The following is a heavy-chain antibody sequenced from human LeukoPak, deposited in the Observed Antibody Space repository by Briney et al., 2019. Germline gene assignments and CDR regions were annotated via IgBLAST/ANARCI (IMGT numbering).Heavy chain of an antibody. D-gene: IGHD3-22*01. V-gene: IGHV3-21*01. J-gene: IGHJ4*02. CDR3: AAGSSGYYGDY. CDR2: ISSSSSYI. CDR1: GFTFSSYS. Sequence: GGSLRLSCAASGFTFSSYSINWVRQAPGKGLEWVSSISSSSSYIYYAASVKGRFTISRDNAKNSLYLQMNSLRAEDTAVYYCAAGSSGYYGDYWGQGTLVTVSS.